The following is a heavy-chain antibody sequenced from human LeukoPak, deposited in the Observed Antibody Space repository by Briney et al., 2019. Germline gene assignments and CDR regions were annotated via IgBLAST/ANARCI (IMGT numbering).Heavy chain of an antibody. V-gene: IGHV1-69*04. CDR3: XXXXXXXXXXRXYYYYGMDV. J-gene: IGHJ6*02. CDR2: IIPILGIA. CDR1: GGTFSSYA. Sequence: SVKVSCKASGGTFSSYAISWVRQAPGQGLEWMGRIIPILGIANYAQKFQGRVTITADKSTSTAYMELSSLRSENTAVYYCXXXXXXXXXXRXYYYYGMDVWGQGTTVTVSS.